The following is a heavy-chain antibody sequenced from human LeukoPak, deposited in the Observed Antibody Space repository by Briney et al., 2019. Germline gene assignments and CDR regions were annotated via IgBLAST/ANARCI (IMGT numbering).Heavy chain of an antibody. CDR2: ISGSGGST. D-gene: IGHD1-26*01. Sequence: GGSLRLSCAASGFTFSSNAMTWVRQAPGKGLEWVSAISGSGGSTYYADSVKGRFTISRDNSKNTLYLQMNSLRAEDTAVYYCARDKRSGSYTFDYWGQGTLVTVSS. V-gene: IGHV3-23*01. J-gene: IGHJ4*02. CDR1: GFTFSSNA. CDR3: ARDKRSGSYTFDY.